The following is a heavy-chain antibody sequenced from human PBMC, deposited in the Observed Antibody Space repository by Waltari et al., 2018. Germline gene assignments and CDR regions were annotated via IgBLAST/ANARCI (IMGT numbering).Heavy chain of an antibody. CDR1: GCTFSRYW. J-gene: IGHJ5*02. D-gene: IGHD2-21*02. Sequence: EVQLVESGGDLVQPGGSLRLSCAASGCTFSRYWMTWVRQAPGKGLELVGNIQENGSEKWYADSVRGRFTISRDNAMNSLYLQMNSLRVEDTAVYYCARDLVATPPWGQGTLVTVSS. V-gene: IGHV3-7*01. CDR2: IQENGSEK. CDR3: ARDLVATPP.